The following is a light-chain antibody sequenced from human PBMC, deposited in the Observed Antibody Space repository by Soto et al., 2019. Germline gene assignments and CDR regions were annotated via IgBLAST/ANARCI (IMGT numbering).Light chain of an antibody. CDR1: SGHSSYA. V-gene: IGLV4-69*01. Sequence: QSVLTQSPSASASLGASVKLTCTLSSGHSSYAIAWHQQQPEKGPRYLMKLKSDGSHSKGDGIPDRFSGSSSGAERYLTISSLQSEDEADYYCQTWGTGIVVFGGGTQLTVL. CDR3: QTWGTGIVV. CDR2: LKSDGSH. J-gene: IGLJ2*01.